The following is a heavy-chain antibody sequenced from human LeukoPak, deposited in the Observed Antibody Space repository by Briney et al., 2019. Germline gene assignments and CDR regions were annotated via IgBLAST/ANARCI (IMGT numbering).Heavy chain of an antibody. CDR3: ARGDPTYYYGSGSYYNGPYFDY. V-gene: IGHV7-4-1*02. J-gene: IGHJ4*02. Sequence: ASVKVSCKASGDTFTSYAMNWVRQAPGQGLEWMGWINTNTGNPTYAQGFTGRFVFSLDTSVSTAYLQISSLKAEDTAVYYCARGDPTYYYGSGSYYNGPYFDYWGQGTLVTVSS. CDR1: GDTFTSYA. D-gene: IGHD3-10*01. CDR2: INTNTGNP.